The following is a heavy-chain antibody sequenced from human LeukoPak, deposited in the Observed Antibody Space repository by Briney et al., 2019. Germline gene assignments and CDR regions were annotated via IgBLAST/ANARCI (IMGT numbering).Heavy chain of an antibody. CDR3: ASMVATIEPPDY. V-gene: IGHV3-23*01. J-gene: IGHJ4*02. D-gene: IGHD5-12*01. CDR1: GFTFSSYA. CDR2: ISGSGGST. Sequence: GGSLRLSCAASGFTFSSYAMSWVRQAQGKGLEWVSAISGSGGSTYYADSVKGRFTISRDNSKNTLYLQMSSLRAEDTAVYYCASMVATIEPPDYWGQGTLVTVSS.